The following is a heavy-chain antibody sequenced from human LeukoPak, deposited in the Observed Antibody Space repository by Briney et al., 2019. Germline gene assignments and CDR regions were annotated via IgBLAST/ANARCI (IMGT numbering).Heavy chain of an antibody. D-gene: IGHD2-15*01. V-gene: IGHV4-4*07. CDR3: ARRCSGGSCYLGAFDI. Sequence: SETLSLTCTVSGGSISSYYWSWIRQPAGKGLEWIGRIYTSGSTNYNPSLKSRVTISVDTSKNQFSLKLSSVTAADTAVYYCARRCSGGSCYLGAFDIWGQGTMVTVSS. CDR2: IYTSGST. J-gene: IGHJ3*02. CDR1: GGSISSYY.